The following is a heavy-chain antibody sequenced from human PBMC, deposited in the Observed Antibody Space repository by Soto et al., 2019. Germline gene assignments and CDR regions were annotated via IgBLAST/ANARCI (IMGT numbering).Heavy chain of an antibody. D-gene: IGHD3-10*01. CDR3: ARVSGSGTFRGWFDS. CDR1: GGSISSYY. CDR2: IYYSGST. V-gene: IGHV4-59*12. Sequence: PSETLSLTCTVSGGSISSYYWSWIRQPPGKGLEWIGYIYYSGSTNYNPSLKSRVTISLDTSKNQFSLKLSSVTAADTAVYYCARVSGSGTFRGWFDSWGQGTLVTVSS. J-gene: IGHJ5*01.